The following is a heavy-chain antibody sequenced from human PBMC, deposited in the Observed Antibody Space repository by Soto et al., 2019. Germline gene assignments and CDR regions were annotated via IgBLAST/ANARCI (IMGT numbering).Heavy chain of an antibody. CDR2: ISYDGSNK. CDR1: GFPFSSYG. D-gene: IGHD2-15*01. CDR3: AKGKRISGGSAWDYYGMDV. J-gene: IGHJ6*02. V-gene: IGHV3-30*18. Sequence: VGSLRLSVAASGFPFSSYGMHWVRQAPGKGLEWVAVISYDGSNKYYADSVKGRFTISRDNSKNTLYLQMNSLRAEDTAVYYCAKGKRISGGSAWDYYGMDVWGQGTTVTVSS.